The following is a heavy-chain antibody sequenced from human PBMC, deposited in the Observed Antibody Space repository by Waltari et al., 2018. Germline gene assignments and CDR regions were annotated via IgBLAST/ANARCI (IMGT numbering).Heavy chain of an antibody. CDR1: GFTFSSYA. J-gene: IGHJ3*02. D-gene: IGHD3-22*01. V-gene: IGHV3-23*01. Sequence: CAASGFTFSSYAMSWVRQAPGKGLEWVSAISGSGGSTYYADSVKGRFTISRDNSKNTLYLQMNSLRAEDTAVYYCAKADVVTMIVVVLPYAFDIWGQGTMVTVSS. CDR3: AKADVVTMIVVVLPYAFDI. CDR2: ISGSGGST.